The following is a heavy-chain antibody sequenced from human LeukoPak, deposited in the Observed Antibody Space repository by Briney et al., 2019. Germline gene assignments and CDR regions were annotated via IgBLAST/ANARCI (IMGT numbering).Heavy chain of an antibody. D-gene: IGHD3-10*01. CDR2: IYYSGST. CDR3: ARQAMVRGVPRYGWFDY. CDR1: GASIRNYY. J-gene: IGHJ4*02. V-gene: IGHV4-59*08. Sequence: SETLSLTCTVSGASIRNYYWSWIRQPPGKGLEWIAYIYYSGSTNYNPSLKSRVTISVDTSKNQFSLKLSSVTAADTAVYYCARQAMVRGVPRYGWFDYWGQGTLVTVSS.